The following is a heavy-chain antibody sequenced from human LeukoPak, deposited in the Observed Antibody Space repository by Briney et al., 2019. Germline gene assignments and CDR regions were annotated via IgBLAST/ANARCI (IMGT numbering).Heavy chain of an antibody. D-gene: IGHD5-18*01. CDR1: GGSISSYY. J-gene: IGHJ6*03. Sequence: SETLSLTCTVSGGSISSYYWSWIRQPPGKGLEWIGYIYYSGSTNYNPSLKSRVTISVDTSKNQFSLKLSSVTAADTAVYYCARYSSYGSLYYYMDDWGRGTTVTVSS. V-gene: IGHV4-59*01. CDR2: IYYSGST. CDR3: ARYSSYGSLYYYMDD.